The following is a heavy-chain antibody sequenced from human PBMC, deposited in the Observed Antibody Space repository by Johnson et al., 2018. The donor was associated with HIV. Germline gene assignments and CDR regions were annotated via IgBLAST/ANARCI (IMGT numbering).Heavy chain of an antibody. Sequence: QVQLVESGGGVVQPGRSLRLSCAASGFTFSSYAMHWVRQAPGKGLEWVAVISYDGSNKYYADSVKGRFTISRDNSKNTLYLQRNSLGAEDTAVYYCARESPSGGGNDAFDIWGQGTMVTVSS. J-gene: IGHJ3*02. CDR3: ARESPSGGGNDAFDI. CDR2: ISYDGSNK. D-gene: IGHD3-10*01. CDR1: GFTFSSYA. V-gene: IGHV3-30-3*01.